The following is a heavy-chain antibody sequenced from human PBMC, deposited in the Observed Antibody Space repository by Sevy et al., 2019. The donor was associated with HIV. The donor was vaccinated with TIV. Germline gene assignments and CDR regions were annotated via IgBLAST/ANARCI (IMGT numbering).Heavy chain of an antibody. CDR3: ARGIAARPRGMDV. CDR2: IWYDGSNK. V-gene: IGHV3-33*01. J-gene: IGHJ6*02. Sequence: GGSLRLSCAASGFTFSSYGMHWVRQAPGKGLEWVAVIWYDGSNKYYADSVKGRFTISRDNSKNTLYLQMNSLRAEDTAVDYCARGIAARPRGMDVWGQGTTVTVSS. CDR1: GFTFSSYG. D-gene: IGHD6-6*01.